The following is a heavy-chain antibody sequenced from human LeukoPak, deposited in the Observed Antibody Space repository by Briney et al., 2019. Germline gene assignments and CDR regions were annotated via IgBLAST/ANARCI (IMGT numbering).Heavy chain of an antibody. CDR2: IYTSGST. CDR3: ARHGPRGYYDSSGYYSAYFDY. CDR1: GGSIRSYY. Sequence: SETLSLTCTVSGGSIRSYYWSWIRQPPGKGLEWIGYIYTSGSTNYNPSLKSRVTISVDTSKNQFSLKLSSATAADTAVYYCARHGPRGYYDSSGYYSAYFDYWGQGALVTVSS. V-gene: IGHV4-4*09. J-gene: IGHJ4*02. D-gene: IGHD3-22*01.